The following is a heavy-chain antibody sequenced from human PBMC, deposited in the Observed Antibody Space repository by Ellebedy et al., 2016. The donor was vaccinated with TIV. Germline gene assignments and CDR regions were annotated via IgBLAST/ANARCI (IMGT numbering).Heavy chain of an antibody. CDR1: GFTFSSYG. J-gene: IGHJ6*03. V-gene: IGHV3-30*18. CDR3: AEDSAGDPEDYYYYYMDV. D-gene: IGHD7-27*01. CDR2: ISYDGSNK. Sequence: GESLKISCAASGFTFSSYGMHWVRQAPGKGLEWVAVISYDGSNKYYADSVKGRFTISRDNSKNTLYLQMNSLRAEDTAVYYCAEDSAGDPEDYYYYYMDVWGKGTTVTVSS.